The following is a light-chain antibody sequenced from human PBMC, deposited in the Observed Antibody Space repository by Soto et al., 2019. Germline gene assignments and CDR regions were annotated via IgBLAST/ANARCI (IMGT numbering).Light chain of an antibody. J-gene: IGLJ1*01. V-gene: IGLV2-8*01. CDR2: EVS. Sequence: QSALTQPPSASGSPGQSVTISCTGTSSDVGGYNYVSWYQQHPGKAPKLMIYEVSKRPSGVPDRFSGSKSGNTASLTVSGLQAEDEADYYCRSYAGSNNLRVFGTGTKVTVL. CDR3: RSYAGSNNLRV. CDR1: SSDVGGYNY.